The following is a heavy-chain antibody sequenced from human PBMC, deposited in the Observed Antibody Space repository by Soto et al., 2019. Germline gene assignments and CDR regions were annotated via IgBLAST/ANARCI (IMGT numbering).Heavy chain of an antibody. Sequence: GESLKISCTVSGYRFTIYWISWVRQVPGKGLEWMGRIDPSDSYTNYSPSFQGHVTISADKSISTAYLQWSSLKASDTAMYYCARSGYSYGYPLYYFDYWGQGTLVTVSS. D-gene: IGHD5-18*01. J-gene: IGHJ4*02. CDR1: GYRFTIYW. CDR3: ARSGYSYGYPLYYFDY. CDR2: IDPSDSYT. V-gene: IGHV5-10-1*01.